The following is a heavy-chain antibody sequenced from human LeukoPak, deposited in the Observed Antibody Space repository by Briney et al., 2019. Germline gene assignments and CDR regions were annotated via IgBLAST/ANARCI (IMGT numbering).Heavy chain of an antibody. V-gene: IGHV1-69*13. CDR1: GGTFSSYA. CDR3: ARVGLAVAGTGYFQH. J-gene: IGHJ1*01. D-gene: IGHD6-19*01. Sequence: ASVKVSCKASGGTFSSYAISWVRQAPGQGLEWVGGIIPIFGTANYAQKFQGRVTITADESTSTAYMELSSLRSEDTAVYYCARVGLAVAGTGYFQHWGQGTLVTVSS. CDR2: IIPIFGTA.